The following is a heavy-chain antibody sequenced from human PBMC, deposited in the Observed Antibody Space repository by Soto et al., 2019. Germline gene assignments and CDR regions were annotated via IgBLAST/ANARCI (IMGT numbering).Heavy chain of an antibody. D-gene: IGHD5-18*01. CDR2: ICWNSGNI. CDR1: GFTFDDYA. Sequence: PGGSLRLSCAASGFTFDDYAMHWVRQVLGKGLEWVSSICWNSGNICYADSVKGRFSTSRDNAKNSLYLQMNSLRPEDTALYYCVRSKGGYSYGTPFDYWGQGTLVTVSS. V-gene: IGHV3-9*01. J-gene: IGHJ4*02. CDR3: VRSKGGYSYGTPFDY.